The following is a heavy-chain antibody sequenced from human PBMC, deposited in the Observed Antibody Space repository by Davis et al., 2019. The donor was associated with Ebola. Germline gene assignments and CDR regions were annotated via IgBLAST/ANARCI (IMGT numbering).Heavy chain of an antibody. Sequence: SETLSLTCAVYGGSFSDYYWSWIRQPPGKGLEWIGEINHSGSTNYNPSLKSRVTISVDTSKNQFSLKLSSVTAADTAVYYCARIVPTYGELLWFGELTDWGQGTLVTVSS. J-gene: IGHJ4*02. CDR2: INHSGST. D-gene: IGHD3-10*01. CDR3: ARIVPTYGELLWFGELTD. CDR1: GGSFSDYY. V-gene: IGHV4-34*01.